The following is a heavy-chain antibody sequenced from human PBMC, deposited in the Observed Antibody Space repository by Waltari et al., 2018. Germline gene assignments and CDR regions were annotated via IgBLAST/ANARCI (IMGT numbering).Heavy chain of an antibody. Sequence: QLQESSPGLVESSGTLSLTCTVSGDSISSLSWWTWVRQPPGKGLEWIGEVFQSGSANYSPSLKSRVTLSVDKSTNQFFLTLNSVTAADTAMYYCAKISLHREGYSWGQGTLVTV. CDR1: GDSISSLSW. CDR3: AKISLHREGYS. D-gene: IGHD2-15*01. CDR2: VFQSGSA. J-gene: IGHJ4*02. V-gene: IGHV4-4*02.